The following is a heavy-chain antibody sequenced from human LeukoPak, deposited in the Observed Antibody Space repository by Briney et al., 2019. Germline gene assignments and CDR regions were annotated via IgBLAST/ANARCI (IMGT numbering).Heavy chain of an antibody. J-gene: IGHJ4*02. CDR3: AKDNAYSSGWLYYFDY. D-gene: IGHD6-19*01. CDR2: ISGSGGST. CDR1: GFTFSSCE. V-gene: IGHV3-23*01. Sequence: GGSLRLSCAASGFTFSSCEMNWVRQAPGKGLEWVSAISGSGGSTYYADSVKGRFTISRDNSKNTLYLQMNSLRAEDTAVYYCAKDNAYSSGWLYYFDYWGQGTLVTVSS.